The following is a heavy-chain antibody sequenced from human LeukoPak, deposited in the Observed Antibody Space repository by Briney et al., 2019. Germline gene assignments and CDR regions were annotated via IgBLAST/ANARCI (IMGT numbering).Heavy chain of an antibody. D-gene: IGHD3-3*01. CDR2: IYTSGST. V-gene: IGHV4-61*02. J-gene: IGHJ6*03. CDR1: GGSISSGSYY. Sequence: PSETLSLTCTVSGGSISSGSYYWRWIRQPAGKGLEWIGRIYTSGSTNYNPSLKSRVTISVDTSKSQFSLKLSSVTAADTAVYYCARGARPVLRFLEWLSDYMDVWGKGTTVTVSS. CDR3: ARGARPVLRFLEWLSDYMDV.